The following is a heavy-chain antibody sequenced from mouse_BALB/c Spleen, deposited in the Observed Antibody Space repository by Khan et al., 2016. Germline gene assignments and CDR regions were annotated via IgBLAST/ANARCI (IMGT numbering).Heavy chain of an antibody. CDR2: IFPGSGNT. CDR1: GYSFTSYY. Sequence: VQLQESGPELVKPGASVKISCKASGYSFTSYYIHWVKQRPGQGLEWIGWIFPGSGNTKYNEKFKGKATLTADTSSITAYMQLSSLTSEDSAVYFCARGYYGSSYVFDYWGQGTTLTVSS. D-gene: IGHD1-1*01. CDR3: ARGYYGSSYVFDY. V-gene: IGHV1-66*01. J-gene: IGHJ2*01.